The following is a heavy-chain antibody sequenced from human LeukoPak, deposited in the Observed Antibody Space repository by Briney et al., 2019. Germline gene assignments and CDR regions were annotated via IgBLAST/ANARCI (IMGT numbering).Heavy chain of an antibody. CDR2: IYYSGST. V-gene: IGHV4-39*01. D-gene: IGHD3-10*01. Sequence: SETLSLTCTVSGGSISSSSYYWGWIRQPPGKGLEWIGSIYYSGSTYYNPSLKSRVTISVDTSKNQFSLKLSSVTAADTAVYYCARRGGYYGSGSYGCWGQGTLVTVSS. J-gene: IGHJ4*02. CDR3: ARRGGYYGSGSYGC. CDR1: GGSISSSSYY.